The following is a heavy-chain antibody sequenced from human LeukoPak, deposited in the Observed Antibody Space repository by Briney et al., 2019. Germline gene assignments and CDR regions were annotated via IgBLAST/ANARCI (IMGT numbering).Heavy chain of an antibody. Sequence: ASVKVSCKASGYTFTSYYMHWVRQAPGQGLELLGIINPSSGTTTYAQKFQGRVTMTRDTSTSTVYMELSSLRSEDTAVYYCARGYSSGYYHDWGQGTLVTVSS. D-gene: IGHD3-22*01. V-gene: IGHV1-46*01. CDR3: ARGYSSGYYHD. CDR2: INPSSGTT. J-gene: IGHJ4*02. CDR1: GYTFTSYY.